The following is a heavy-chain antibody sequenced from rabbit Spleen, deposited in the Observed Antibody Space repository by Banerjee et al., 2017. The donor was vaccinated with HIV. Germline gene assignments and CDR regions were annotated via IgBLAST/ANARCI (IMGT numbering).Heavy chain of an antibody. CDR2: INAVTGKA. V-gene: IGHV1S45*01. CDR3: ARDLAGAIGWNFYL. CDR1: GFSFSNKAV. D-gene: IGHD1-1*01. Sequence: QEQPVESGGGLVKPEGTLKLSCTASGFSFSNKAVMCWVRQAPGKGLEWIACINAVTGKAVYSNWVNGRFTISRTSSTTVTLQLTSLAAADTATYFCARDLAGAIGWNFYLWGPGTLVTVS. J-gene: IGHJ4*01.